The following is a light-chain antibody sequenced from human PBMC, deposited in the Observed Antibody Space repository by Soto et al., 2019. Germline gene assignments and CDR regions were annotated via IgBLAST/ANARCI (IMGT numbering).Light chain of an antibody. J-gene: IGKJ1*01. CDR1: QSISSW. V-gene: IGKV1-5*01. CDR3: QQYNSYPIT. Sequence: GDRVTITCRASQSISSWLAWYQQKPGKAPKLLIYDASSLESGVPSRFSGSGSGTESTLTISSLQPDDFATYYCQQYNSYPITFGQGTKLEIK. CDR2: DAS.